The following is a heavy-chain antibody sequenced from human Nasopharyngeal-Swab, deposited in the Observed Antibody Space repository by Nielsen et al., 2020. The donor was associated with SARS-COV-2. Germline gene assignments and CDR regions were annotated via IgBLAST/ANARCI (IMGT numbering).Heavy chain of an antibody. V-gene: IGHV3-48*03. D-gene: IGHD5-12*01. Sequence: GESLKISCAASGFTFSSYEMNWVRQAPGKGLEWVSYISSSGSTLYYADSVKGRFTISRDNAKNSLYLQMNSLRAEDTAVYYCAREGRWLRDNWFDPWGQGTLVTVSS. CDR2: ISSSGSTL. J-gene: IGHJ5*02. CDR3: AREGRWLRDNWFDP. CDR1: GFTFSSYE.